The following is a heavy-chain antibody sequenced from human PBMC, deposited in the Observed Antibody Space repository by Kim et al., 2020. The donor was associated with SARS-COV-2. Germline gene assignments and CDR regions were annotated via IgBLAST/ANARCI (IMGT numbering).Heavy chain of an antibody. CDR2: IYYSGST. J-gene: IGHJ3*02. D-gene: IGHD6-13*01. Sequence: SETLSLTCTVSGGSISSYYWSWIRQPPGKGLEWIGYIYYSGSTNYNPSLKSRVTISVDTSKNQFSLKLSSVTAADTAVYYCARGTTRGIAAADDAFDIWGQGTMVTVSS. CDR1: GGSISSYY. V-gene: IGHV4-59*13. CDR3: ARGTTRGIAAADDAFDI.